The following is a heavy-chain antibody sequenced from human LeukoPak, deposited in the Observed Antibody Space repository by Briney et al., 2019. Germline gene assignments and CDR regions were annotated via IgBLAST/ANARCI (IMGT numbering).Heavy chain of an antibody. V-gene: IGHV1-69*13. D-gene: IGHD5-18*01. Sequence: SVKVSRKASGGSFRNHAISWVRQAPGQGLEWMGGIIPLFPISKYAQRFQGRVTITADASTGTAYMELSSLSSEDTALYYCARASGRNYGFEYWGQGTLVTVSS. CDR1: GGSFRNHA. J-gene: IGHJ4*02. CDR2: IIPLFPIS. CDR3: ARASGRNYGFEY.